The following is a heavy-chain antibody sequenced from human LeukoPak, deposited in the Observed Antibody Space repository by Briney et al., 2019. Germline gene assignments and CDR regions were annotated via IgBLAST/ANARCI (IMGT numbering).Heavy chain of an antibody. V-gene: IGHV4-59*01. Sequence: PSETLSLTCTVSGGSIKTYYWSWIRQPPRKGLEWIGYIYDSGITTYHPFLKSRVTLSVDTSKNQFSLKLSSVTAADTAMYYCARATNVGYFYYYGMDVWGQGTTVTVSS. D-gene: IGHD2/OR15-2a*01. CDR3: ARATNVGYFYYYGMDV. CDR2: IYDSGIT. J-gene: IGHJ6*02. CDR1: GGSIKTYY.